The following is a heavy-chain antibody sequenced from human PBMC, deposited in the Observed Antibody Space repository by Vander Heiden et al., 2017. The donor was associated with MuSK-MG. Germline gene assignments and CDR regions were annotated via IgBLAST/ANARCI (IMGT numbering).Heavy chain of an antibody. Sequence: QVQLVESGGDVVQPGRSLRLPCAASAFTFSSHARPWVRQAPGKGLEWVAVISYDGSNKYYADSVKGRFTISRDNSKNTLYLQMNSLRAEDTAVYYCARGKYYYDSSGYYDPDYWGQGTLVTVSS. J-gene: IGHJ4*02. CDR3: ARGKYYYDSSGYYDPDY. CDR2: ISYDGSNK. D-gene: IGHD3-22*01. CDR1: AFTFSSHA. V-gene: IGHV3-30-3*01.